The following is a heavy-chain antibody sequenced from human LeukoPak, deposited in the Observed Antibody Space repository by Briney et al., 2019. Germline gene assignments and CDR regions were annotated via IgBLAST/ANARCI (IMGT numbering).Heavy chain of an antibody. CDR3: AREGIYYYDSSGYPYYFDY. D-gene: IGHD3-22*01. CDR2: IIPIFGTA. J-gene: IGHJ4*02. Sequence: SVKVSCKASGGTFISYAISWVRQAPGQGLEWMGGIIPIFGTANYAQKFQGRVTITADESTSTAYMELSSLRSEDTAVYYCAREGIYYYDSSGYPYYFDYWGQGTLVTVSS. CDR1: GGTFISYA. V-gene: IGHV1-69*13.